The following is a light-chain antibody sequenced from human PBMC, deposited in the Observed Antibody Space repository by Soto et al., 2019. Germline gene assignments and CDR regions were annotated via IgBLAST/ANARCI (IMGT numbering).Light chain of an antibody. J-gene: IGLJ1*01. V-gene: IGLV1-51*01. CDR2: DNT. CDR3: GTWDSSLSVVYV. CDR1: SSNIGNNY. Sequence: QSVLTQPPSVSAAPGQKDNISCSGSSSNIGNNYVSWYQQLPGTAPKLLLYDNTKRPSGIPDRFSGSKSGTSATLGITGLQTGDEADYYCGTWDSSLSVVYVFGAGTKGTVL.